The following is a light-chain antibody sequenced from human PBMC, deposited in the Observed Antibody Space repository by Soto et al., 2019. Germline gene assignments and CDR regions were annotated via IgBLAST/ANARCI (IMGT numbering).Light chain of an antibody. Sequence: EIVMTQSPATLSVSPGERATLSCRASQNISSNLAWYQQKPGQARRVLIDGASTRATGIPARFSGSGSGTEFTLTISSLQSEDFAVYYCQQYNNWLWTFGQGTKVEIK. J-gene: IGKJ1*01. V-gene: IGKV3-15*01. CDR2: GAS. CDR1: QNISSN. CDR3: QQYNNWLWT.